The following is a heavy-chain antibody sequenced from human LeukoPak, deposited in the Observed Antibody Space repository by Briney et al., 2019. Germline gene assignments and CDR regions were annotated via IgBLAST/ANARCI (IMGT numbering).Heavy chain of an antibody. D-gene: IGHD3-22*01. CDR1: GGSITSSSAYN. J-gene: IGHJ4*02. Sequence: SETLSLTCTVSGGSITSSSAYNWGWIRQPPGKGLEWIGTIHSRGSTYYNPSLKSRVTISVDTSKNQFSLKLSSVTAADTAVYYCARGNSGYHYYFDYWGQGTLVTVSS. CDR2: IHSRGST. CDR3: ARGNSGYHYYFDY. V-gene: IGHV4-39*01.